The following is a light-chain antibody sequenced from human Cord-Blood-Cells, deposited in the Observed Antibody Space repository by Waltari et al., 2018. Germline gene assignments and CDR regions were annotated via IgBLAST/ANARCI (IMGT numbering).Light chain of an antibody. CDR3: QQYNSYMYT. CDR2: DAS. V-gene: IGKV1-5*01. Sequence: DIQMTQSPSTLSASVGDRVTITCRASQGISSWLAWYQQKPGKAPKLLVYDASSLESGVPSRFSGSGSGTEFTLTISSLQPDDFATYYCQQYNSYMYTFGQGTKLEIK. J-gene: IGKJ2*01. CDR1: QGISSW.